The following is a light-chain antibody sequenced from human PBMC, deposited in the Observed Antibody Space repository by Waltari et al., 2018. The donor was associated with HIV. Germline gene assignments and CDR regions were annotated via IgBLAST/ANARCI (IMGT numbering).Light chain of an antibody. CDR2: GGS. V-gene: IGKV3-15*01. CDR3: QRYNNWPLT. J-gene: IGKJ4*01. Sequence: EVVMTQSPATLSVSPGERATLSCRASENVFSNLAWYQQKPGQAPRLLIYGGSTRATGIPARFSGSGSGTEFTLTISSLQSEDFAVYYCQRYNNWPLTFGGGTKVEIK. CDR1: ENVFSN.